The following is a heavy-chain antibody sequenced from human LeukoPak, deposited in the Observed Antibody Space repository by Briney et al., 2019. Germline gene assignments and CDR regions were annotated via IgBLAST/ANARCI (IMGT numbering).Heavy chain of an antibody. J-gene: IGHJ4*02. Sequence: SVKVSCKASGGIFGSYAINWVRQAPGHGLEWLGRIIPIFDTPNYAQTFQGRVTISADKSTRTVYMELSSLRSEDTALYYCAKGSRLREAGSYRFWGQGTLVTVSS. CDR2: IIPIFDTP. V-gene: IGHV1-69*06. CDR3: AKGSRLREAGSYRF. D-gene: IGHD3-16*02. CDR1: GGIFGSYA.